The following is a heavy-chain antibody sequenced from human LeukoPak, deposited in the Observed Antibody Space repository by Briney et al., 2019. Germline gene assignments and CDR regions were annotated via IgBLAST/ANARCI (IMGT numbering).Heavy chain of an antibody. CDR2: ISWNSGSI. CDR3: AKGWYDILTGFFDY. J-gene: IGHJ4*02. CDR1: GFTFDDYA. D-gene: IGHD3-9*01. Sequence: PGRSLRLSCAASGFTFDDYAMHWVRQAPGKGLEWVPGISWNSGSIGYADSVKGRFTISRDNAKNSLYLQMNSLRAEDMALYYCAKGWYDILTGFFDYWGQGTLVTVSS. V-gene: IGHV3-9*03.